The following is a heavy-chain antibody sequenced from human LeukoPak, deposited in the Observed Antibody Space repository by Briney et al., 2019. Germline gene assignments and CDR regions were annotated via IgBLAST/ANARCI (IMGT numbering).Heavy chain of an antibody. J-gene: IGHJ3*02. D-gene: IGHD3-22*01. Sequence: SQTLSLTCAISGDSVSSNSASWNWIRQSPSRGLEWLGRTYYRSKWYNDYAVSVNSRITINPDTSKNQFSLQLNSVTAADTAVYYCARVYYDSSGYLCPFDIWGQGTMVNVSS. CDR1: GDSVSSNSAS. CDR2: TYYRSKWYN. V-gene: IGHV6-1*01. CDR3: ARVYYDSSGYLCPFDI.